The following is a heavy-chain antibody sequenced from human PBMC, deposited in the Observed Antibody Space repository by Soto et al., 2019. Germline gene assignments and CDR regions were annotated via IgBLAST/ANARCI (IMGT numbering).Heavy chain of an antibody. V-gene: IGHV3-30*18. CDR3: AKSQTTVDYYYYGMDV. CDR1: GFTFSSYG. J-gene: IGHJ6*02. D-gene: IGHD4-17*01. CDR2: ISYDGSNK. Sequence: QVQLVESGGGVVQPGRSLRLSCAASGFTFSSYGMHWVRQAPGKGLEWVAVISYDGSNKYYADPVKGRFTISRDNSKNTLYLQMNSLRAEDTAVYYCAKSQTTVDYYYYGMDVWGQGTTVTVSS.